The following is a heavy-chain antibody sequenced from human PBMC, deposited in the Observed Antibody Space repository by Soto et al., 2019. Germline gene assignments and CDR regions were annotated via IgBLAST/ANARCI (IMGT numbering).Heavy chain of an antibody. Sequence: GGSLRLSCAASGFTFSSYSMNWVRQAPGKGLEWVSSISSSSSYIYYADSVKGRFTISRDNAKNSLYLQMNSLRAEDTAVYYCVRSVVDCSSTSCENWFDPWGQGTLVTVSS. CDR1: GFTFSSYS. J-gene: IGHJ5*02. CDR2: ISSSSSYI. CDR3: VRSVVDCSSTSCENWFDP. V-gene: IGHV3-21*01. D-gene: IGHD2-2*01.